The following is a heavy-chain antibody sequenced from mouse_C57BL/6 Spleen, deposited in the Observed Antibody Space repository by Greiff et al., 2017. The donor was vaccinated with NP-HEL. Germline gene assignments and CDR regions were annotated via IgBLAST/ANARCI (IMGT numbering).Heavy chain of an antibody. CDR2: ISSGGDYI. Sequence: EVMLVESGEGLVKPGGSLKLSCAASGFTFSSYAMSWVRQTPEKRLEWVAYISSGGDYIYYADTVKGRFTISRDNARNTLYLQMSSLKSEDTAMYYCTREEMVTTYFDVWGTGTTVTVSS. J-gene: IGHJ1*03. CDR1: GFTFSSYA. CDR3: TREEMVTTYFDV. D-gene: IGHD2-2*01. V-gene: IGHV5-9-1*02.